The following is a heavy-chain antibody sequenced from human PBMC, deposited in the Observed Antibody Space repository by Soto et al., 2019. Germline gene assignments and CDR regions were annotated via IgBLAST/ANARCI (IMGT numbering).Heavy chain of an antibody. CDR2: IKQDGSEK. Sequence: GSLRLSCAAFGFPFSRYWMSWVRQAPGKGLEWVANIKQDGSEKSYVDSVKGRFSISRDNAKNSLYLQMNSLRVEDTAVYFCGKDLPSISGRPGGWFDPWGQGTLVTVSS. D-gene: IGHD6-6*01. J-gene: IGHJ5*02. V-gene: IGHV3-7*01. CDR3: GKDLPSISGRPGGWFDP. CDR1: GFPFSRYW.